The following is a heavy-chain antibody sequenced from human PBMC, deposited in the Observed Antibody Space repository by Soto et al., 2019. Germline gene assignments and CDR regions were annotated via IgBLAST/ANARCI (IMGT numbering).Heavy chain of an antibody. CDR3: GRDHRGNIAGYIDL. J-gene: IGHJ2*01. V-gene: IGHV3-30-3*01. CDR1: GYTYNTYA. Sequence: QVQLVESGGGVVQPGRSLRLSCVASGYTYNTYAMHWVRQAPGKGLEWVAVVSYDGGNKYYADSVKGRFTISRDNSKNTLHLQMTSLRAEDTALYYCGRDHRGNIAGYIDLWGRGTLVTVSS. CDR2: VSYDGGNK. D-gene: IGHD2-15*01.